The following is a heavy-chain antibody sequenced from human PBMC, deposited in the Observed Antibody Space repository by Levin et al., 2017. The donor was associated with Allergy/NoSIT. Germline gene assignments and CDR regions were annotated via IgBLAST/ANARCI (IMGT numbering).Heavy chain of an antibody. D-gene: IGHD3-10*01. V-gene: IGHV3-33*01. Sequence: HPGGSLRLSCAASGFIFSSYGIHWVRQAPGKGLEWVAVIWHDGSKTDYGESVKGRLSISRDNSKNTVFMQMNSLRADDTAVYYCTRESGEMLRAFDIWGQGTTVIVSS. CDR2: IWHDGSKT. CDR3: TRESGEMLRAFDI. CDR1: GFIFSSYG. J-gene: IGHJ3*02.